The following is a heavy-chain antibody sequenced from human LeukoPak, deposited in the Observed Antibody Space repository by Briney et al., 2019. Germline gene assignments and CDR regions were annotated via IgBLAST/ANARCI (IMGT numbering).Heavy chain of an antibody. CDR1: GGSISSSSYY. CDR2: IYYSGST. J-gene: IGHJ4*02. V-gene: IGHV4-39*07. Sequence: SETLSLTCTVSGGSISSSSYYWGWIRQPPGKGLEWIGSIYYSGSTYYNPSLKSRVTISVDTSKNQFSLKLSPVTAADTAVYYCASPGLTGGDYWGQGTLVTVSS. CDR3: ASPGLTGGDY. D-gene: IGHD7-27*01.